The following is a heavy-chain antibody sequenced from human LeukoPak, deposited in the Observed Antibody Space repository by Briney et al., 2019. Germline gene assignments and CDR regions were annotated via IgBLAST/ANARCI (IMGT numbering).Heavy chain of an antibody. CDR2: ISTSGDTT. CDR3: AKQLGYCSDGSCYFDY. Sequence: LPGRSPTLSCAASGSTVTSYAMSWVRQAPGKGLEWVSAISTSGDTTYDKDYVKGRFTIYRDNSKNTLFLQMNSLRAEDTAVYYCAKQLGYCSDGSCYFDYWGQGALVTVSS. D-gene: IGHD2-15*01. CDR1: GSTVTSYA. J-gene: IGHJ4*02. V-gene: IGHV3-23*01.